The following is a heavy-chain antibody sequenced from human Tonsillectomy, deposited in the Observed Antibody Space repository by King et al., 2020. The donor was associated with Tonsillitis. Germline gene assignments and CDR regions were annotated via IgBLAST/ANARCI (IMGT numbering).Heavy chain of an antibody. J-gene: IGHJ3*02. D-gene: IGHD3-9*01. Sequence: QLQESGPGLVKPSGTLSLTCAVSGDSISSTNWWRWVRQPPGRGLEWIGEIYHSGSTNYNPSLKSRVTISLDKSKNPFSLKLSSVTAADTAVYYCAILYDILTGYTDAFDIWGQGTMVTVSS. CDR2: IYHSGST. V-gene: IGHV4-4*02. CDR3: AILYDILTGYTDAFDI. CDR1: GDSISSTNW.